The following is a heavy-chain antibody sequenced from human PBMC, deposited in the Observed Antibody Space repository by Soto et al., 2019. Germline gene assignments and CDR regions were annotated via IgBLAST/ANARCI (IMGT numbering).Heavy chain of an antibody. J-gene: IGHJ4*02. CDR3: TRGPRSTSTGTGAF. D-gene: IGHD1-1*01. V-gene: IGHV3-74*01. CDR1: GFTFSMYW. Sequence: GGSLRLSCAASGFTFSMYWMHWVRQVQGKGTEWVSRINDDGISTNYADSVKGLFTISRDNAKNTLYLQMNALRVEDTAVYYCTRGPRSTSTGTGAFWGQGTLVTVSS. CDR2: INDDGIST.